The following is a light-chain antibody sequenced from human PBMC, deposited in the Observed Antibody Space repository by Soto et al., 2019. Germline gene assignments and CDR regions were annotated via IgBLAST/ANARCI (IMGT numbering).Light chain of an antibody. J-gene: IGKJ2*01. CDR2: VAS. CDR1: QRISNS. CDR3: QQTFSPPFT. Sequence: DIQMTQSLSSLSASVGDTVTITCRASQRISNSLSGYQQKPGKAPKFLIYVASTLQRGVPSRFRGTGSGTDFNLTISSLQPEEVANYYCQQTFSPPFTFGQGTKLEIK. V-gene: IGKV1-39*01.